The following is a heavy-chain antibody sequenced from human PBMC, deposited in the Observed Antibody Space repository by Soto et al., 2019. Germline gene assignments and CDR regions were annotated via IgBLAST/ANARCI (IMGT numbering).Heavy chain of an antibody. D-gene: IGHD2-2*01. CDR2: IIPISGTA. V-gene: IGHV1-69*01. CDR3: ARSQGSSTSLEIYYYYYYGMDV. Sequence: QVQLVQSGAEVKKPGSSVKVSCKASGGTSSSYAISWVRRAPGQGLEWMGGIIPISGTANYAQKFQGRVTITADESTSTAYMELGSLRSEDTAVYYCARSQGSSTSLEIYYYYYYGMDVWGQGTTVTVSS. J-gene: IGHJ6*02. CDR1: GGTSSSYA.